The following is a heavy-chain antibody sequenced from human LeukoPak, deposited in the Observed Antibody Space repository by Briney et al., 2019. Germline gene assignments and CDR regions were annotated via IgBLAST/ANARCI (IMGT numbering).Heavy chain of an antibody. J-gene: IGHJ4*02. V-gene: IGHV3-23*01. CDR3: AKDNYGGIFAS. CDR2: ISDTVRDT. CDR1: GFPFSAYG. D-gene: IGHD4-17*01. Sequence: GESLRLSCAASGFPFSAYGMSWVRQAPGKGLEWVSHISDTVRDTWYANSVKGRFIISRDNSRDTVYLQMSSLRPEDTALYFCAKDNYGGIFASWGQGTLVTVSS.